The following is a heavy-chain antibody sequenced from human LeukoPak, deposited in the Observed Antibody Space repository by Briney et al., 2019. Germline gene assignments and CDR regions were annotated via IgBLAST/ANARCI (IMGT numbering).Heavy chain of an antibody. V-gene: IGHV3-11*04. J-gene: IGHJ4*02. CDR2: ISSSGSPI. CDR3: ARAGSAWYTPDY. CDR1: GFTFSNYY. Sequence: GGSLRLSCAASGFTFSNYYMNWIRQAPGKGLGWVSYISSSGSPIYYADSVKGRFTISRDNAENSLYLQMNSLRVEDTAVYYCARAGSAWYTPDYWGQGTLVTVSS. D-gene: IGHD6-13*01.